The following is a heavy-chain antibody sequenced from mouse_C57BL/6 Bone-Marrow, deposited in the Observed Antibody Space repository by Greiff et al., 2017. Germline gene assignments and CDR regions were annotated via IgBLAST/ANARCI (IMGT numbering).Heavy chain of an antibody. V-gene: IGHV2-5*01. Sequence: QVQLQQSGPGLVQPSQSLSITCTVSGFSLTSYGVHWVRQSPGKGLEWLGVIWRGGSTDYNAAFMSRLSITKDNSKSQVFFKMNSLQADDTAIYYCAKNFGGYDGYYAWFAYWGQGTLVTVSA. CDR1: GFSLTSYG. CDR3: AKNFGGYDGYYAWFAY. D-gene: IGHD2-3*01. CDR2: IWRGGST. J-gene: IGHJ3*01.